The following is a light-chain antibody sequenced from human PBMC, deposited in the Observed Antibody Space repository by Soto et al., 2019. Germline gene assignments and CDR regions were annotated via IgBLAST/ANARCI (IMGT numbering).Light chain of an antibody. V-gene: IGLV1-51*01. J-gene: IGLJ2*01. CDR3: GTWDTSLSAVV. CDR2: DNN. Sequence: QSVLTQPPSVSAAPGQKVTISCSESSSNIGKNYVSWYQRLPGTAPKLLIYDNNERSSGIPDRFSGSKSGTSATLGIAGLQTGDEADYYCGTWDTSLSAVVFGGGTKVTVL. CDR1: SSNIGKNY.